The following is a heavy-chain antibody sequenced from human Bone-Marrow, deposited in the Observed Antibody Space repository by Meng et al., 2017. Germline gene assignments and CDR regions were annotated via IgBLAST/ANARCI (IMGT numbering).Heavy chain of an antibody. CDR2: IKSKTDGGTT. V-gene: IGHV3-15*01. CDR1: GYSISRGFY. CDR3: ATGAAAADH. D-gene: IGHD6-13*01. J-gene: IGHJ4*02. Sequence: ETLSLTCTVSGYSISRGFYWGWIRQPPGKGLEWVGRIKSKTDGGTTDYAAPVKGRFTISRDDSKNTLYLQMNSLITEDTAVYFCATGAAAADHWGQGTLVTVSS.